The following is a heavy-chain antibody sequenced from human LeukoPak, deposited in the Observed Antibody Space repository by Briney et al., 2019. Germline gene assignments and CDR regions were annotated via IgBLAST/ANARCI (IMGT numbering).Heavy chain of an antibody. Sequence: SEALSLTCADYGGSFSGYFWSWIREPPGKRLGWIHAINHIVSTNYTPSLKRRVTISVDTSKNQYSLKLSSVTAADTAVYYCARGISGSYRTDYWSQGTLVTVPS. CDR1: GGSFSGYF. CDR3: ARGISGSYRTDY. D-gene: IGHD1-26*01. J-gene: IGHJ4*02. V-gene: IGHV4-34*01. CDR2: INHIVST.